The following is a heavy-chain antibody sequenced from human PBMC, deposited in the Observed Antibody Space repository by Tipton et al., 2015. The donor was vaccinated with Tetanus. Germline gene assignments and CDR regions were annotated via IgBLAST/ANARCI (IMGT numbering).Heavy chain of an antibody. CDR1: GFTVSNTD. D-gene: IGHD2/OR15-2a*01. Sequence: SLRLSCAASGFTVSNTDMDWVRQAPGKGPEWVSGLSKRGRTYYTESVEGRFTISRDSSKNTLNLQMDSLRVEDTATYYCTKRILPLPPNFWGQGTLVTVSP. CDR3: TKRILPLPPNF. V-gene: IGHV3-23*01. CDR2: LSKRGRT. J-gene: IGHJ4*02.